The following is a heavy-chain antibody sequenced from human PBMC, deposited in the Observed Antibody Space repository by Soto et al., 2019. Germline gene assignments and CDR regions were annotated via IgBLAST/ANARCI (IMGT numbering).Heavy chain of an antibody. V-gene: IGHV4-34*01. CDR2: INHTGGT. J-gene: IGHJ5*02. D-gene: IGHD3-3*01. CDR1: GGRLNVYY. Sequence: SGALSVKCVVRGGRLNVYYWNWMRQPGGKGLEWIGEINHTGGTHYNPSLKSRVTMSVDTSKNQFSLRLSSVTAADTSIYYCATRITVFGLLLPPFDAWGQGTQVTVSS. CDR3: ATRITVFGLLLPPFDA.